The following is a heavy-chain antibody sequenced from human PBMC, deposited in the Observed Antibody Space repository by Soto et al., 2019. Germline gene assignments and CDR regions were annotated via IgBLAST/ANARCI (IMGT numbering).Heavy chain of an antibody. D-gene: IGHD6-19*01. V-gene: IGHV4-39*01. CDR3: ARHTRLAYNDY. CDR1: GGSMSSYY. Sequence: SETLSLTCTVSGGSMSSYYWGWIRQPPGKGLEWIGSIYYSGSTYYNPSLKSRVTISVDTSKSQFSLKLSSVTAADTAVYYCARHTRLAYNDYWGQGTLVTVSS. CDR2: IYYSGST. J-gene: IGHJ4*02.